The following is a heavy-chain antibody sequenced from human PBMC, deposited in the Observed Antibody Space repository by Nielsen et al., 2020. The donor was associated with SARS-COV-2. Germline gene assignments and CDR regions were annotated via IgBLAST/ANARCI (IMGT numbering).Heavy chain of an antibody. CDR3: AKSIYDSSGYYSLYDAFDN. CDR2: IRYDGSNK. V-gene: IGHV3-30*02. D-gene: IGHD3-22*01. Sequence: GGSLRLSCAASGFTFSSYGMHWVRQAPGKGLEWVAFIRYDGSNKYYADSVKGRFTISRDNSKNTLYLQMNSLRAEDTAVYYCAKSIYDSSGYYSLYDAFDNWGQGTMVTVSS. J-gene: IGHJ3*02. CDR1: GFTFSSYG.